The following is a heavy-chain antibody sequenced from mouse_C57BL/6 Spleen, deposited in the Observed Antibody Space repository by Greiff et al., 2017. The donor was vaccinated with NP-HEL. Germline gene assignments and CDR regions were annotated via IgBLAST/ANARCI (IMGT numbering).Heavy chain of an antibody. Sequence: EVHLVESGPGLVKPSQSLSLTCSVTGYSITSGYYWNWIRQFPGNKLEWMGYISYDGSNNYNPSLKNRISITRDTSKNQFFLKLNSVTTEDTATYYSARVYGSSPFAYWGQGTLVTVSA. V-gene: IGHV3-6*01. CDR3: ARVYGSSPFAY. D-gene: IGHD1-1*01. CDR2: ISYDGSN. CDR1: GYSITSGYY. J-gene: IGHJ3*01.